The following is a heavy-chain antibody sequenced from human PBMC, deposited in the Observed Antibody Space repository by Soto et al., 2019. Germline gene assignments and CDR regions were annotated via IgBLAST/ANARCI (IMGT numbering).Heavy chain of an antibody. Sequence: VESLRIWCKAAGYNCASHWISCVLKMPGKGLEWMGIIYPSDSDIRYRPSFQGQVTISVDKSISTAYLQWSSLKASDTATYYCARQDYSNYRGGMDVWGQGTTVTVSS. V-gene: IGHV5-51*01. D-gene: IGHD2-2*01. CDR1: GYNCASHW. J-gene: IGHJ6*02. CDR2: IYPSDSDI. CDR3: ARQDYSNYRGGMDV.